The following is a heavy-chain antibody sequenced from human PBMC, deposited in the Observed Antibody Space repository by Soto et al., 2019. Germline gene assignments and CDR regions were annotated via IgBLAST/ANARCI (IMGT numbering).Heavy chain of an antibody. V-gene: IGHV1-69*02. CDR1: GDTFSRYT. J-gene: IGHJ4*02. Sequence: QVQLVQSGAEVKKPGSSVRVSCTASGDTFSRYTLSWVRQAPGEGLEWMGRVIPTLGMADYPLKFQGRVTITADKSSSTAYMVMSSLRSEDTAIYYCATNYGSGSAPFDFWGQGPLLSVSS. CDR3: ATNYGSGSAPFDF. D-gene: IGHD3-10*01. CDR2: VIPTLGMA.